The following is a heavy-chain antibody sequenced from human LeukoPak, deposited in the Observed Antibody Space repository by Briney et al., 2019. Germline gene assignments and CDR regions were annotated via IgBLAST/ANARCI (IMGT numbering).Heavy chain of an antibody. V-gene: IGHV1-69*05. CDR2: IIPICGTA. Sequence: ASVKVSCKASGGTFSSYAISWVRQAPGQGLEWMGGIIPICGTANYAQKFQGRVTITTDESTSTAYMELSSLRSEDTAVYYCAGAQVYSYGYVEYYFDYWGQGTLVTVSS. J-gene: IGHJ4*02. D-gene: IGHD5-18*01. CDR1: GGTFSSYA. CDR3: AGAQVYSYGYVEYYFDY.